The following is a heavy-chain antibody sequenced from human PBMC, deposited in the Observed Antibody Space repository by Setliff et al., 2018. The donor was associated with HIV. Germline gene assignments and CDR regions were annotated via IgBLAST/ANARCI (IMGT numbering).Heavy chain of an antibody. CDR3: ARLDTVMLYTDC. V-gene: IGHV4-38-2*02. D-gene: IGHD3-16*01. J-gene: IGHJ4*02. CDR1: HYSISSEYY. Sequence: PSETLSLTCTVSHYSISSEYYWGWFRQPPGKGLEYIGSMYQSGSTYYSPSLKSRISMSIDTSKDQFSLRLKSVTASDMAVYYCARLDTVMLYTDCWGQGTLVTVSS. CDR2: MYQSGST.